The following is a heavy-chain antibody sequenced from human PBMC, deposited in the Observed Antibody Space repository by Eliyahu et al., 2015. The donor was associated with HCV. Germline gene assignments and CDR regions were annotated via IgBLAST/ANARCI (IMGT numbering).Heavy chain of an antibody. CDR1: GFTFXSXG. D-gene: IGHD2-2*01. CDR3: ARDLFRHIVVVPAANDAFDI. CDR2: IWYDGSNK. V-gene: IGHV3-33*08. Sequence: QVQLVESGGGVVQPGRSLRLSCAASGFTFXSXGXPWVRQAPGKGLEWVAVIWYDGSNKYYADSVKGRFTISRDNSKNTLYLQMNSLRAEDTAVYYCARDLFRHIVVVPAANDAFDIWGQGTMVTVSS. J-gene: IGHJ3*02.